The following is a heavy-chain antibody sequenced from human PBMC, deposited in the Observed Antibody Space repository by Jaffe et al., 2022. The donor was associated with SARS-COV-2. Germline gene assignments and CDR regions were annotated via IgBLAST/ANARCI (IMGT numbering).Heavy chain of an antibody. CDR3: ARDPRKGDTGGWEYYFDY. V-gene: IGHV1-46*01. Sequence: QVQLVQSGAEVKKPGASVKISCKASGYTFTSHFMHWVRQAPGQGLEWMGVINPSAATTSYAQKFQGRVTVTRDTSTSTIYMELSSLRSDDTAVYYCARDPRKGDTGGWEYYFDYWGQGISVTVSS. CDR2: INPSAATT. CDR1: GYTFTSHF. D-gene: IGHD6-19*01. J-gene: IGHJ4*02.